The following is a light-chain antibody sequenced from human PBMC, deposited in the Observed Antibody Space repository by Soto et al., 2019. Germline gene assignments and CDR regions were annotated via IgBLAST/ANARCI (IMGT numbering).Light chain of an antibody. CDR1: SSDVGGYNF. V-gene: IGLV2-11*01. CDR3: CSYAGSYTYV. CDR2: NVI. J-gene: IGLJ1*01. Sequence: QSVLTQPRSVSGSPGQSVTISCTGTSSDVGGYNFASWYQHHPGKAPKLMIYNVIQRPSGVPDRFSASKSGNTASLTISGLQAEDEADYYCCSYAGSYTYVFGTGTKVTVL.